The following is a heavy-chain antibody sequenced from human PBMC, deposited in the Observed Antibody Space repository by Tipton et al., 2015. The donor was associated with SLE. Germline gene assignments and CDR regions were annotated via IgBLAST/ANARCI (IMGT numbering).Heavy chain of an antibody. D-gene: IGHD6-25*01. V-gene: IGHV4-59*08. CDR1: GFTFSSYS. CDR3: VRIIRADWYFDL. J-gene: IGHJ2*01. Sequence: LRLSCAASGFTFSSYSMNWVRQPPGKGLEWIGYIHNTGSTYYNPSLKSRVTISLDTSTNQSSLRLTSVTAADTAEYYCVRIIRADWYFDLWGRGTLVTVSS. CDR2: IHNTGST.